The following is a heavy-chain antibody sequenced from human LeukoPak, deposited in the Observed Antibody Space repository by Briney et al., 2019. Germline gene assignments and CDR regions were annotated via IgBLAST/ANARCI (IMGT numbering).Heavy chain of an antibody. J-gene: IGHJ4*02. V-gene: IGHV3-53*01. CDR2: IYSGGST. CDR3: ARVGELPVGFDY. D-gene: IGHD1-26*01. Sequence: GGSLRLSCAASGFTVSSNYMSWVRQAPGKGLEWVSVIYSGGSTYYADSVKGRFTISRDNSKNTLYLQMNSLRAEDTAVYYCARVGELPVGFDYWGQGTLVTVSS. CDR1: GFTVSSNY.